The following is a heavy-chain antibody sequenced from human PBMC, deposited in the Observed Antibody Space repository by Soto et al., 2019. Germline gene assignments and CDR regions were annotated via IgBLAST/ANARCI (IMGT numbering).Heavy chain of an antibody. CDR2: TSFDGSNK. D-gene: IGHD3-3*01. V-gene: IGHV3-30*18. CDR3: AKSIFGVVPSFDY. CDR1: GFIFNSYG. Sequence: QVQLVESGGGVVQPGRSLRLSCAASGFIFNSYGMHWVRQAPGKGLEWVAVTSFDGSNKYYADSVKGRFTISRDNSMNPLYLQMNSLRAEDTAVYYCAKSIFGVVPSFDYWGQGTLVTVSS. J-gene: IGHJ4*02.